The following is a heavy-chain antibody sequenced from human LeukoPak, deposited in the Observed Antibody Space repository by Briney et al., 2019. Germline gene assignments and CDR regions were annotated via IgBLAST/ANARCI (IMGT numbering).Heavy chain of an antibody. Sequence: GGSLRVSCAASGFTFSTYGMHWVRQAPGKGLEWVAVIWYDGNNKYYADSVKGRFTISRDNSKNTLYLQMNSLRAEDTAVYYCARDVKAFYYGSGSSYWGQGTLVTVSS. D-gene: IGHD3-10*01. CDR2: IWYDGNNK. V-gene: IGHV3-33*01. CDR3: ARDVKAFYYGSGSSY. CDR1: GFTFSTYG. J-gene: IGHJ4*02.